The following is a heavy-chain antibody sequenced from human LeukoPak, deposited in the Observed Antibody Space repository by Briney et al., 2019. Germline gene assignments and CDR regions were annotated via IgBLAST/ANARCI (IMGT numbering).Heavy chain of an antibody. Sequence: SVKVSCKASGGTFSSYAISWVRQAPGQGLEWMGRIIPILGIANYAQKFQGRVTITADKSTSTAYMELSSLRSEDAAVYYCARDHRRGYSGYERWFDPWGQGTLVTVSS. V-gene: IGHV1-69*04. D-gene: IGHD5-12*01. CDR1: GGTFSSYA. CDR3: ARDHRRGYSGYERWFDP. CDR2: IIPILGIA. J-gene: IGHJ5*02.